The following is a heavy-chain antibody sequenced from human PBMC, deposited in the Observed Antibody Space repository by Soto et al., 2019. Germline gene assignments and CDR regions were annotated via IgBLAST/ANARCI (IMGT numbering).Heavy chain of an antibody. D-gene: IGHD1-26*01. Sequence: SETLSLTCAVSGDSISSGGYSWSWVRQPPGKGLEWIGEIYHSGSTNYNPSLKSRVTISVDKSKNQFSLKLSSVTAADTAVYYCARDAGGSYPRTYYFDYWGQGTLVTVSS. CDR2: IYHSGST. CDR1: GDSISSGGYS. V-gene: IGHV4-4*02. J-gene: IGHJ4*02. CDR3: ARDAGGSYPRTYYFDY.